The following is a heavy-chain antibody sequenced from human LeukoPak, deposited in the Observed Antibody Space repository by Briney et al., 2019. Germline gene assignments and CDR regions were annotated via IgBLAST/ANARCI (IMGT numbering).Heavy chain of an antibody. J-gene: IGHJ6*03. CDR2: ISAYNGNT. D-gene: IGHD3-9*01. CDR1: GYTFTSYG. V-gene: IGHV1-18*01. CDR3: ARERDYDILTNYYYYMDV. Sequence: ASVKVSCKASGYTFTSYGISWVRQAPGQGLEWMGWISAYNGNTNYAQKLQGRVTMTTDTSTSTAYMELRSLRSDDTAVYYCARERDYDILTNYYYYMDVWGKGTTVTVSS.